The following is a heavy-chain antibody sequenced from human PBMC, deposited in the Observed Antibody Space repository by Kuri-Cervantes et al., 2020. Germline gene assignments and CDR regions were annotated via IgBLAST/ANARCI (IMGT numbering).Heavy chain of an antibody. CDR2: IYSCGST. CDR3: AKDFNLEQLVPDY. CDR1: GFTVSSNY. J-gene: IGHJ4*02. V-gene: IGHV3-53*05. Sequence: GGSLRLSCAASGFTVSSNYMSWVRQAPGKGLEWVSVIYSCGSTYYADSVKGRFTISRDNAKNSLYLQMNSLRAEDTALYYCAKDFNLEQLVPDYWGQGTLVTVSS. D-gene: IGHD6-6*01.